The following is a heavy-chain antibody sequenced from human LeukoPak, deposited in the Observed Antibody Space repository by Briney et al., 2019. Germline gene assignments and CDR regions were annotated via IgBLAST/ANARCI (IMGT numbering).Heavy chain of an antibody. D-gene: IGHD3-16*01. CDR1: GGSFSGYY. J-gene: IGHJ4*02. CDR2: INHSGST. Sequence: SETLSLTCAVYGGSFSGYYWSWIRQPPGKGLEWIGEINHSGSTNYNPSLKSRVTISVDTSKNQFSLKLSSVTAADTAVYYCARERGSRPRRFDYWGQGTLVTVSS. V-gene: IGHV4-34*01. CDR3: ARERGSRPRRFDY.